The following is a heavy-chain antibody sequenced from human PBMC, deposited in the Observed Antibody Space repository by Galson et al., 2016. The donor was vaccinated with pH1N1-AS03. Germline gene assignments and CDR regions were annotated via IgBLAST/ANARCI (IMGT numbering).Heavy chain of an antibody. CDR2: ISVTGKTI. J-gene: IGHJ1*01. Sequence: SLRLSCAASGFNFTDFYMTWVRQAPGKGLEWPSSISVTGKTIYYADSVKGRFTISRDNFKNSVYLHLDNLRAEDTAVYHCARDSMVLRGILRYWGQGTRVTVS. CDR1: GFNFTDFY. V-gene: IGHV3-11*01. D-gene: IGHD3-10*01. CDR3: ARDSMVLRGILRY.